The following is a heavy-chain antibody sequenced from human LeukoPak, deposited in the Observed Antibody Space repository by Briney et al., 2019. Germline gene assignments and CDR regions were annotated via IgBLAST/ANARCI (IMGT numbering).Heavy chain of an antibody. CDR3: AREIDYPDAFDI. Sequence: GASVKVSCKASGVTFSGYAISWVRQAPGQGLEWMGWINPNSGGTNYAQKLQGRVTMTRDTSISTAYMQLSRLRSDDTAVYYCAREIDYPDAFDIWGQGTIVTVSS. CDR1: GVTFSGYA. J-gene: IGHJ3*02. CDR2: INPNSGGT. V-gene: IGHV1-2*02. D-gene: IGHD4-11*01.